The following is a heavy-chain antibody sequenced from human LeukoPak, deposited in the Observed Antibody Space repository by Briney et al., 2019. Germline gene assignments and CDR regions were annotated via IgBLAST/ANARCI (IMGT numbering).Heavy chain of an antibody. CDR2: IYYSGST. V-gene: IGHV4-59*01. J-gene: IGHJ4*02. Sequence: SETLSLTCTVSGGSIGSYYWSWIRQPPGKGLEWIGYIYYSGSTNYKPSLKSRVTISVDTSKNQFSLNLTSVTAADTAVYYCARCPYYDFWSGYSYFDYWGQGTLVTVSS. CDR1: GGSIGSYY. D-gene: IGHD3-3*01. CDR3: ARCPYYDFWSGYSYFDY.